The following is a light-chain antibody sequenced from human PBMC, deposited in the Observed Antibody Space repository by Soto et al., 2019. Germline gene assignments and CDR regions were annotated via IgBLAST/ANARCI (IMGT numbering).Light chain of an antibody. J-gene: IGKJ3*01. CDR1: QSVRSNY. CDR3: QQYGTSPFT. CDR2: DAS. V-gene: IGKV3D-20*01. Sequence: EIVLTQSPATLSLSPGERATLSCGASQSVRSNYVAWFQQKPGLAPRLLIYDASSRATAIPDRFRGSGSGTDFTLTISRLEPDDFAVYYCQQYGTSPFTFGPGTKVDIK.